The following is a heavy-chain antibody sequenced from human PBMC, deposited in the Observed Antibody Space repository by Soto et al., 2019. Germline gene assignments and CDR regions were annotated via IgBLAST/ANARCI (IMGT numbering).Heavy chain of an antibody. D-gene: IGHD3-16*01. J-gene: IGHJ6*02. V-gene: IGHV5-51*01. CDR2: IHPGDSDT. CDR3: ARHWGPTEKYYYYGMDV. Sequence: GESLKLSCRGSGYSFTGSWIGWVRQMPGKGLEWMGIIHPGDSDTEYSPSFEGRVTISADKSISTAYLQWSSLKASDTAMYYCARHWGPTEKYYYYGMDVWGQGTTVTVSS. CDR1: GYSFTGSW.